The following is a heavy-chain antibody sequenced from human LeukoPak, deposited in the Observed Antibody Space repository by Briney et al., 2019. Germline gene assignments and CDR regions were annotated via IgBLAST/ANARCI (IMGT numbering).Heavy chain of an antibody. Sequence: GGSLRLSCAASGFTFSSYAMSWVRQAPGMGLEWVSAISGSGGSTYYADSVKGRFTISRDNSKNTLYLQMNSLRAEDTAVYYCAKDHTYYDFWSGYSAFYYFDYWGQGTLVTVSS. V-gene: IGHV3-23*01. CDR3: AKDHTYYDFWSGYSAFYYFDY. CDR2: ISGSGGST. J-gene: IGHJ4*02. CDR1: GFTFSSYA. D-gene: IGHD3-3*01.